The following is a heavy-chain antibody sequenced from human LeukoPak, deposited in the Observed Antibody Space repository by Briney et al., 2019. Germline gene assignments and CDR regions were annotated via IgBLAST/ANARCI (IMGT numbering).Heavy chain of an antibody. CDR2: ISHDGNNK. CDR3: AKSGLSSGWYPYDN. J-gene: IGHJ4*02. CDR1: GFTFSSYG. D-gene: IGHD6-19*01. Sequence: GGSLRLSCVASGFTFSSYGMHWVRQAPGKGREWLAVISHDGNNKYYADSVRGRFTLSRDNSTNTLYLQMISLRAEDTAVYYCAKSGLSSGWYPYDNWGQGALVTVSS. V-gene: IGHV3-30*18.